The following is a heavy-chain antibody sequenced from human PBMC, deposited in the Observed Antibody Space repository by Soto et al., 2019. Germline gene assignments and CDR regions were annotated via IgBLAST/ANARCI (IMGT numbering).Heavy chain of an antibody. CDR1: GGSISSINW. V-gene: IGHV4-28*03. J-gene: IGHJ6*02. Sequence: PSETLSLTCAVSGGSISSINWWSWIRQPPGKGLEWIGYIYHSGSTYYNPSLKSRVTISVDRSKNQFSLKLSSVTAADTAVYYCARVSYYYYGMDVWGQGTTVTVSS. CDR2: IYHSGST. CDR3: ARVSYYYYGMDV.